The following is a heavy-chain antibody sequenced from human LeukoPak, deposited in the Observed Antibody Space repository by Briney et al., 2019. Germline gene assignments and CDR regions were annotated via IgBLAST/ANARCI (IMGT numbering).Heavy chain of an antibody. CDR1: GFTFDDFA. V-gene: IGHV3-23*01. CDR3: AKDLGESSDY. CDR2: ISGDGGST. J-gene: IGHJ4*02. Sequence: PGGSLRLSCAASGFTFDDFAMHWVRQAPGKGLECVSLISGDGGSTYYADSVKGRFTISRDNSKNTLYLQMNSLRAEDTAVYYCAKDLGESSDYWGQGTLVTVSS. D-gene: IGHD7-27*01.